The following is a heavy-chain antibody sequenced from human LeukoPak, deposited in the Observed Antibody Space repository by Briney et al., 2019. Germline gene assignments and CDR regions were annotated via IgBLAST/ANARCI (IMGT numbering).Heavy chain of an antibody. J-gene: IGHJ4*02. CDR1: GFTFSDYY. D-gene: IGHD6-19*01. V-gene: IGHV3-11*06. CDR2: ISSSSSYT. CDR3: ARDGGSGWFYAY. Sequence: PGGSLRLSCAASGFTFSDYYMSWIRQAPGKGLEWVSYISSSSSYTKCADSVKGRFTISRDNAKNSLYLQMNSLRDEDTAIYYCARDGGSGWFYAYWGQGTLVTVSS.